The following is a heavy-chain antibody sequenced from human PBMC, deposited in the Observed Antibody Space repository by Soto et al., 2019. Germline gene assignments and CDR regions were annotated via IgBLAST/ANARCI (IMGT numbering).Heavy chain of an antibody. Sequence: SETLSLTCTVSGGSISSYYWSWIRQPPGKGLEWIGYIYYSGSTYYNPSLKSRVTISVDTSKNQFSLKLNSVTAADTAVYYCARWANYCDRLDYWGQGTLVTAPQ. CDR2: IYYSGST. D-gene: IGHD3-22*01. CDR1: GGSISSYY. V-gene: IGHV4-59*01. CDR3: ARWANYCDRLDY. J-gene: IGHJ4*02.